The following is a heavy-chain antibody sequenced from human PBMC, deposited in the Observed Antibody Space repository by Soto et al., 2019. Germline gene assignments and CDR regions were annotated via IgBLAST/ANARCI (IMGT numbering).Heavy chain of an antibody. V-gene: IGHV3-66*01. CDR2: IYSGGRT. CDR1: GFSVTYTY. CDR3: ARSDCSSGSCQNWFDP. J-gene: IGHJ5*02. Sequence: EVQLVESGGGLVQPGGSLRLSCAASGFSVTYTYMSWVRQAPGKGLEWVSVIYSGGRTFYADSVKGRFTISRDESKNTHYLQMHRLRAEDSAVYFCARSDCSSGSCQNWFDPWGQGTLVIVSS. D-gene: IGHD2-15*01.